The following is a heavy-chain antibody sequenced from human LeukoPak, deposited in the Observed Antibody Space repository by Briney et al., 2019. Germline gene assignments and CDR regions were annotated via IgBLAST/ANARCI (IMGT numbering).Heavy chain of an antibody. Sequence: GSSVKVSCKASGGTFSSCAIGWVRQAPGQGLEWMGGIIPIFGTTKYAQKFQGRVTLTADESTSTAYMELSSLRSDDTAVYYCARAPRSWGFDYWGQGTLVTVSS. V-gene: IGHV1-69*01. D-gene: IGHD7-27*01. CDR3: ARAPRSWGFDY. CDR2: IIPIFGTT. J-gene: IGHJ4*02. CDR1: GGTFSSCA.